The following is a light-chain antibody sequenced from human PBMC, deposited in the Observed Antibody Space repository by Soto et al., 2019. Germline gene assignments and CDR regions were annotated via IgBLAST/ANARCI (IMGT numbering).Light chain of an antibody. Sequence: DIQVTQSPPSLSASVGDRVSSTWVASQSISSYLNWYQQKPGKAPKLLIYAASSLQSGVPSRFSGSGSGTDFTLTISSLQPEDFATYYCQQSYSTPLTFGGGTKVHI. V-gene: IGKV1-39*01. CDR2: AAS. J-gene: IGKJ4*01. CDR3: QQSYSTPLT. CDR1: QSISSY.